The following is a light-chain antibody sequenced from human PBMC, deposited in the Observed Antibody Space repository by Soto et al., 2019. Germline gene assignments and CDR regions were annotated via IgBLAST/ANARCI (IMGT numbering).Light chain of an antibody. V-gene: IGKV1-5*01. J-gene: IGKJ1*01. CDR1: QSISYW. Sequence: DIQMTQSPSTLSASVGDRVIITCRSSQSISYWLAWYQQKPGNAPKVLIYDASTLQSGVPSRFSGSGFGTEFTLTITSLQPDDFATYYCQQYNSYSWTFGQGTKVEIK. CDR3: QQYNSYSWT. CDR2: DAS.